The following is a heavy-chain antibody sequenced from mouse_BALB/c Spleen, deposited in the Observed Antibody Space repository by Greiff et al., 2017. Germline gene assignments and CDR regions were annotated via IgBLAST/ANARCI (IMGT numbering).Heavy chain of an antibody. V-gene: IGHV5-6-3*01. CDR2: INSNGGST. CDR1: GFTFSSYG. J-gene: IGHJ4*01. Sequence: EVHLVESGGGLVQPGGSLKLSCAASGFTFSSYGMSWVRQTPDKRLELVATINSNGGSTYYPDSVKGRFTISRDNAKNTLYLQMSSLKSEDTAMYYCARDKDYRYPYAMDYWGQGTSVTVSS. CDR3: ARDKDYRYPYAMDY. D-gene: IGHD2-14*01.